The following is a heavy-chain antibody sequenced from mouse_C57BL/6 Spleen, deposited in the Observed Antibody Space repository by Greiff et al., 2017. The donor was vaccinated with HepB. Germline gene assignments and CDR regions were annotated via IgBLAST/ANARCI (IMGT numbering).Heavy chain of an antibody. CDR2: IYPGSGST. Sequence: QVQLQQPGAELVKPGASVKMSCKASGYTFTSYWITWVKQRPGQGLEWIGDIYPGSGSTNYNEKFKSKATLTVDKSSSTAYMQLSSLTSEDSAVYYCARSSGLLPPYWYFDVWGTGTTVTVSS. CDR3: ARSSGLLPPYWYFDV. J-gene: IGHJ1*03. V-gene: IGHV1-55*01. CDR1: GYTFTSYW. D-gene: IGHD2-3*01.